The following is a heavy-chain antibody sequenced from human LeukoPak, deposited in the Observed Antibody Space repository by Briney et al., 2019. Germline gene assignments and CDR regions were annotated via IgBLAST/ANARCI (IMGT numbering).Heavy chain of an antibody. D-gene: IGHD1-26*01. J-gene: IGHJ4*02. V-gene: IGHV3-7*01. CDR2: IKQDGSER. CDR3: AKAAQCRSAL. CDR1: GFTFSSYW. Sequence: GGSLRLSCAASGFTFSSYWMSWVRQAPGRGLEWVANIKQDGSERYYVDSVKGRFTISRDNAKKSVYLQMDSLRAEDTAVYYCAKAAQCRSALWGQGTLVTVSS.